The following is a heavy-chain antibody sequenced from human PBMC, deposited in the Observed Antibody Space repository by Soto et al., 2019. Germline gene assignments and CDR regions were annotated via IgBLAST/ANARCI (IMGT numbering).Heavy chain of an antibody. CDR1: GYTFTSYD. V-gene: IGHV1-8*01. D-gene: IGHD3-10*01. Sequence: QVQLVQSGAEVKKPGASVKVSCKASGYTFTSYDINWVRQATGQGLEWMGWMNPNSGNTGYAQKFQGRVTMNRNTSKSTANMELSSVRSEDTAVYYCAKARKYGSGSYLPPYYYYYMDVWGKGTTVTVSS. J-gene: IGHJ6*03. CDR3: AKARKYGSGSYLPPYYYYYMDV. CDR2: MNPNSGNT.